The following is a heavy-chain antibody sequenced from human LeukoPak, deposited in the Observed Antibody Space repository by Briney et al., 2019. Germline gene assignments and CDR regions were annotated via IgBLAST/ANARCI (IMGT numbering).Heavy chain of an antibody. Sequence: PGGSLRLSCAASGFTFSSYWMSWVRQAPGKGLECVANVKQDGSEKYYVDSVKGRFTISRDNAKNSLYLQMNSLRAEDTAVYYCARDGSIFGVGNFDSWGQGTLVTVSS. CDR2: VKQDGSEK. CDR3: ARDGSIFGVGNFDS. J-gene: IGHJ4*02. V-gene: IGHV3-7*01. D-gene: IGHD3-3*01. CDR1: GFTFSSYW.